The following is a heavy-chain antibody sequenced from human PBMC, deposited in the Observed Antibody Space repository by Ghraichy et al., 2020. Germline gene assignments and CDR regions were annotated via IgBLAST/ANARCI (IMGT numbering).Heavy chain of an antibody. Sequence: GGSLRLSCAASGFTFSDSWMHWVRQGPGKGLEWVANIKPDGSDKYYVDSVKGRFTISRDNAKNSLSLQMNSLRAEDTAVYFCGRGVEYWGQGTLVTVSS. V-gene: IGHV3-7*01. J-gene: IGHJ4*02. CDR2: IKPDGSDK. CDR3: GRGVEY. CDR1: GFTFSDSW.